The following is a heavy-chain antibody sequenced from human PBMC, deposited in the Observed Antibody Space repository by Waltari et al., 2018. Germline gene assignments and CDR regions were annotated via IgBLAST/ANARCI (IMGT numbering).Heavy chain of an antibody. CDR1: GFTFSSYG. CDR3: AKDSSGWYRVYFDD. V-gene: IGHV3-30*18. D-gene: IGHD6-19*01. J-gene: IGHJ4*02. Sequence: QVQLVESGGGVVQPGRSLRLSCAASGFTFSSYGMHWVRQDPGKGLEWVAVISEIESITYYVDALKGRFTISRDNSKNTLYLQMNSLRAEETAVYYCAKDSSGWYRVYFDDWGQGTLVTVSS. CDR2: ISEIESIT.